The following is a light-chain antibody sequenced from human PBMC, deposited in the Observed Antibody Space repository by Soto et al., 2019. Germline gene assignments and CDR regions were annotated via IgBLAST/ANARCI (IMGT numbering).Light chain of an antibody. V-gene: IGKV3-11*01. CDR1: QSVGSY. J-gene: IGKJ1*01. CDR3: QQRSNWWT. Sequence: EIVLTQSPATLSLSPGEGATLSCRASQSVGSYLAWYQQKPCQAPRLLIYDASNRAPGIPARFSGSGSGTDFTLTFSSLEPEDFAVYSWQQRSNWWTFGQGTKVEIK. CDR2: DAS.